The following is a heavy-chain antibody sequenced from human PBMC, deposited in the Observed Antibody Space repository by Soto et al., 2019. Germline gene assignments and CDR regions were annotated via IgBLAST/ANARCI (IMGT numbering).Heavy chain of an antibody. CDR3: AKDKYGDYAVDC. CDR1: GFTFTTSA. Sequence: GGSLRLSCAASGFTFTTSAMTWVRQAPGRGLEWVAGISGSGSTTYYADSVKGRFTISRDNSLNTLSLQMNSLKAEDTAIYYCAKDKYGDYAVDCWGQGTLVTVSS. J-gene: IGHJ4*02. D-gene: IGHD4-17*01. CDR2: ISGSGSTT. V-gene: IGHV3-23*01.